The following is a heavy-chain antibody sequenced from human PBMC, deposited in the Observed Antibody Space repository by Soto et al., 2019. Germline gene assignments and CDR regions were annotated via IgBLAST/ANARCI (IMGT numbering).Heavy chain of an antibody. J-gene: IGHJ4*02. CDR3: GRRQRRLAPLGL. Sequence: ASVKGSCKASGYTFTSYGISWVRQAPGQGLEWMGWISAYNGNTNYAQKLQGRVTMTTDTSTSTAYMELSSLRSDDTAVYYCGRRQRRLAPLGLRGQAPLGTV. D-gene: IGHD6-25*01. V-gene: IGHV1-18*01. CDR2: ISAYNGNT. CDR1: GYTFTSYG.